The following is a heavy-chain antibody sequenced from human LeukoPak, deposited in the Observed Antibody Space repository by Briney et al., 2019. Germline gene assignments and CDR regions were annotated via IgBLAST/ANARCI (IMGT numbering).Heavy chain of an antibody. Sequence: ETLSLTCAVYGGSFSGYYWSWIRQPPGKGLEWIWEINHSGSTNYNPSLKSRVTISVDTSKHQFSLKLSSVTAADTAVYYCARGEYSGSTYYFDYWGQGTLVTVSS. J-gene: IGHJ4*02. D-gene: IGHD1-26*01. V-gene: IGHV4-34*01. CDR3: ARGEYSGSTYYFDY. CDR1: GGSFSGYY. CDR2: INHSGST.